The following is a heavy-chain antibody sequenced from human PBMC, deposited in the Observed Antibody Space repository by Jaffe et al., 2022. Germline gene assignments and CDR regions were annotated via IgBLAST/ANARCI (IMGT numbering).Heavy chain of an antibody. CDR2: IIPILGIA. J-gene: IGHJ4*02. CDR1: GGTFSSYT. Sequence: QVQLVQSGAEVKKPGSSVKVSCKASGGTFSSYTISWVRQAPGQGLEWMGRIIPILGIANYAQKFQGRVTITADKSTSTAYMELSSLRSEDTAVYYCARDFNGIDYGDYWSVHYYFDYWGQGTLVTVSS. CDR3: ARDFNGIDYGDYWSVHYYFDY. D-gene: IGHD4-17*01. V-gene: IGHV1-69*08.